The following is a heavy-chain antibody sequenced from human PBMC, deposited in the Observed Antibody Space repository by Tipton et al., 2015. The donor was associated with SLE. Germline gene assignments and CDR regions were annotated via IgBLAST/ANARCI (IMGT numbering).Heavy chain of an antibody. D-gene: IGHD2-21*01. J-gene: IGHJ6*02. Sequence: TLSLTCTVSGGSISSYYWSWIRQPPGKGLEWIGYIYYSGSTNYNPSLKSRVTISVDTSKNQFSLKLGSVTAADTAVYYCAGGDCGGDCYTAYYGMDVWGQGTTVTVSS. V-gene: IGHV4-59*12. CDR1: GGSISSYY. CDR2: IYYSGST. CDR3: AGGDCGGDCYTAYYGMDV.